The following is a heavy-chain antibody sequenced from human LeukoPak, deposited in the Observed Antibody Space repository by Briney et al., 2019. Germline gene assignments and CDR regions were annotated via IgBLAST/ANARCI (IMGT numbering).Heavy chain of an antibody. V-gene: IGHV4-59*01. CDR1: GGSISSYF. CDR3: ARTGEDYYDRWFDP. D-gene: IGHD3-22*01. CDR2: ISYSGST. Sequence: PSETLSLTCAVSGGSISSYFWNWIRQPPGKGLEWIGYISYSGSTVYNPSLKSRVTISLDTSKNHFSLKLSSVTAADTAVYYCARTGEDYYDRWFDPWGQGTLVTVSS. J-gene: IGHJ5*02.